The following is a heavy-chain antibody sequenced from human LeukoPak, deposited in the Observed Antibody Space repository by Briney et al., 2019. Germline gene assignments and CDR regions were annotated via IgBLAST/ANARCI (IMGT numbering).Heavy chain of an antibody. V-gene: IGHV1-2*02. J-gene: IGHJ4*02. Sequence: ASVKVSCKASGYTLTGYYMHWVRQAPGQGLEWMGWINPNSGGTNYAQKFQGRVTMTRDTSISTAYMELSRLRSDDTAVYYCARGRTVRGVDFDYWGQGTLVTVSS. CDR3: ARGRTVRGVDFDY. D-gene: IGHD3-10*01. CDR2: INPNSGGT. CDR1: GYTLTGYY.